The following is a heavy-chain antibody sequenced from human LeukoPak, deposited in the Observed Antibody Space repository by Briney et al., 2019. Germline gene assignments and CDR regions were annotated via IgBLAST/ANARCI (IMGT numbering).Heavy chain of an antibody. CDR1: GGSISSGDYY. CDR2: IYYSGST. Sequence: SETLSLTCTVSGGSISSGDYYWSWIRQPSGKGLEWIGYIYYSGSTYYNPSLKSRVTISVDTSKNQFSLKLSSVTAADTAVYYCARVGLWFGELSTGAFDIWGQGTMVTVSS. J-gene: IGHJ3*02. CDR3: ARVGLWFGELSTGAFDI. D-gene: IGHD3-10*01. V-gene: IGHV4-30-4*01.